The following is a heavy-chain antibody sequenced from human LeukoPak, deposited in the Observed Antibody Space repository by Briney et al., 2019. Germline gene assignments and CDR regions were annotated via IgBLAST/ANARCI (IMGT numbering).Heavy chain of an antibody. CDR2: ISGSGGST. D-gene: IGHD3-16*02. J-gene: IGHJ3*02. Sequence: GGSLRLSCAASGFTFSSYAMSWVRQAPGKGLEWVSAISGSGGSTYYAGSVKGRFTISRDNSKNTLYLQMNSLRAEDTAVYYCAKDTASKYYDYVWGSYRSTDAFDIWGQGTMVTVSS. V-gene: IGHV3-23*01. CDR1: GFTFSSYA. CDR3: AKDTASKYYDYVWGSYRSTDAFDI.